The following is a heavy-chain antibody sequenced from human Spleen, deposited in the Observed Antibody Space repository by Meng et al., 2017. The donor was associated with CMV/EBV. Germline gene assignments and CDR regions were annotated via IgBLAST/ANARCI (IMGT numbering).Heavy chain of an antibody. J-gene: IGHJ4*02. V-gene: IGHV3-7*01. Sequence: GGSLRLSCAASGFTLSTYWMTWVRQAPGKGLESVANIKQDGSEKYYIASVKGRFTISRDNAKSSLYLQLNSLRDEDTAVYYCVRDRGYFDYWGQGTLVTVS. CDR2: IKQDGSEK. CDR3: VRDRGYFDY. CDR1: GFTLSTYW.